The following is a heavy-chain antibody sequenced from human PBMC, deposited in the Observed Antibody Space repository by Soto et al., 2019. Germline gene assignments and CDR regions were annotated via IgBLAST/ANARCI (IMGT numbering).Heavy chain of an antibody. CDR1: GFTFSSYA. D-gene: IGHD2-15*01. J-gene: IGHJ4*02. Sequence: GGSLRLSCAASGFTFSSYALHWVRQAPGKGLEWVAFISYDGSDKYYADSVKGRFTISRDNPKNTLFLQMNSLRAEDTAVYYCARPDIVVVVAAAYDYWGQGTLVTVSS. CDR2: ISYDGSDK. CDR3: ARPDIVVVVAAAYDY. V-gene: IGHV3-30-3*01.